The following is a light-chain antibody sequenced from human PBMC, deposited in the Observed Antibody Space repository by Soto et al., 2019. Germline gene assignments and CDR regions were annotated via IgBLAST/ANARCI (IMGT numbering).Light chain of an antibody. CDR3: SSYTSSSTVV. J-gene: IGLJ2*01. V-gene: IGLV2-14*01. CDR2: DVS. Sequence: QSVLTQPASVSGSPGQSITISCTGTSSDVGGYNYVSWYQQHPGKAPKLMIYDVSNRPSGVSNRFSGAKSGNTASLTISGLQGEDEADYYCSSYTSSSTVVFGGGTKVTGL. CDR1: SSDVGGYNY.